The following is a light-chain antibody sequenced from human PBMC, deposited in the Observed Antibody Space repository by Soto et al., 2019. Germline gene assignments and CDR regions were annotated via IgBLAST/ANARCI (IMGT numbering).Light chain of an antibody. CDR3: QQYATSPWT. J-gene: IGKJ1*01. CDR1: QSVTNSY. Sequence: ETVLTQSPGTLSLSPGERATLSCRASQSVTNSYLAWFQQKPGQAPRLLIFGALSRATGIPDRFSGSGSGTDFTLTISRLEPEDFAVYYCQQYATSPWTFGQGTKMEVK. CDR2: GAL. V-gene: IGKV3-20*01.